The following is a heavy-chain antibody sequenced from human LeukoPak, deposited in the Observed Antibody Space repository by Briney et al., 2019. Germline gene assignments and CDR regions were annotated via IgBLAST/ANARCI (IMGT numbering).Heavy chain of an antibody. V-gene: IGHV3-33*01. D-gene: IGHD4-17*01. CDR1: GFTFSSYG. Sequence: PGGSLRLSCAASGFTFSSYGMHWVRQAPGKGLEWVAVIWYDGSNKYYADSVKGRFTISRDNSKNTLYLQMNSLRAEDTAVYYCARDLPGDLSGLDYWGQGTLVTVSS. CDR3: ARDLPGDLSGLDY. CDR2: IWYDGSNK. J-gene: IGHJ4*02.